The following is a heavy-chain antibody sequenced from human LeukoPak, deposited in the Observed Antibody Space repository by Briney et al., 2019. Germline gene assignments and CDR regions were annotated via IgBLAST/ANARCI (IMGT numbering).Heavy chain of an antibody. V-gene: IGHV3-74*01. Sequence: PGGSLRLSCAASGFTFRDYWMHWIRQAPGKGLVWVSRIKGDGSHTIYADSVKGRFTISRDNAKNTLYVQMKSLRVEDTALYYCVRDWDHFDFDSWGQGTLVTVS. J-gene: IGHJ5*01. D-gene: IGHD1-26*01. CDR2: IKGDGSHT. CDR3: VRDWDHFDFDS. CDR1: GFTFRDYW.